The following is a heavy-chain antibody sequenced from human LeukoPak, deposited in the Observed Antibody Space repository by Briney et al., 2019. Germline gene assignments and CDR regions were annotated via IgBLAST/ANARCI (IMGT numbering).Heavy chain of an antibody. Sequence: PGGSLRLSCAASGFTFSYWMTWVRQAPGKGLEWVANINPDGSEKYYVDSVKGRFTISRDNAKNSLYLQMNSLRAEDTAVYYCARLKRGYLDAFDIWGQGTMVTVSS. CDR2: INPDGSEK. V-gene: IGHV3-7*01. J-gene: IGHJ3*02. D-gene: IGHD2-15*01. CDR1: GFTFSYW. CDR3: ARLKRGYLDAFDI.